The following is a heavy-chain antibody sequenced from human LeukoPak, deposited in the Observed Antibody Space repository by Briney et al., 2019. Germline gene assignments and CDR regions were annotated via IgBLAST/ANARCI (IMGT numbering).Heavy chain of an antibody. V-gene: IGHV1-69*05. CDR2: IIPIFGTA. D-gene: IGHD3-22*01. Sequence: SVKVSCKASGGTFSSYAISWVRQAPGQGLESMGRIIPIFGTANYAQKFQGRVTITTDESTSTAYMELSSLRSEDTAVYYCARDDYDSSGPADYWGQGTLVTVSS. CDR3: ARDDYDSSGPADY. J-gene: IGHJ4*02. CDR1: GGTFSSYA.